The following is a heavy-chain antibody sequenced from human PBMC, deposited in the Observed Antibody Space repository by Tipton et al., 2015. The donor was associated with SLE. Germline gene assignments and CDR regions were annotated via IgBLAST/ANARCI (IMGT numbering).Heavy chain of an antibody. Sequence: GSLRPSCAASGFSFSSYWMHWVRQAPGKRLVWVSRINSDGSSTSYADSVKGRFTISRDNAKNTLFLQMNSLRAEDTAVYFCARGGYHWAYYYGMDVWGQGTAVTVSS. CDR2: INSDGSST. D-gene: IGHD1-20*01. CDR1: GFSFSSYW. J-gene: IGHJ6*02. V-gene: IGHV3-74*01. CDR3: ARGGYHWAYYYGMDV.